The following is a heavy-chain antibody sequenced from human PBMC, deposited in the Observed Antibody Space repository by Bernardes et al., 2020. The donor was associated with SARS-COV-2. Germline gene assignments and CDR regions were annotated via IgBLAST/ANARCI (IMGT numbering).Heavy chain of an antibody. CDR1: GGSISSYY. Sequence: SGTLSLTCTVSGGSISSYYWSWIRQPPGKGLEWIGYIYYSGSTNYNPTPKSRVTITVDTYKNQFSLNLSSVTAADTAVYYCARHHAYGSATTFDMLGQGTMVTVSS. J-gene: IGHJ3*02. CDR2: IYYSGST. D-gene: IGHD3-10*01. V-gene: IGHV4-59*08. CDR3: ARHHAYGSATTFDM.